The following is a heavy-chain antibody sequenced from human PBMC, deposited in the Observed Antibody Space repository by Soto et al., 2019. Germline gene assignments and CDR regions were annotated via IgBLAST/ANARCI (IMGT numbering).Heavy chain of an antibody. V-gene: IGHV3-33*01. D-gene: IGHD3-10*01. CDR3: ARDSSPPGSGVHHEFDY. J-gene: IGHJ4*02. Sequence: WGSLRISCASSGFTFSSYGMHWVRQAPGKGLDWVAVIWYDGSNKYYADSVKGRFTISRDNSKNTLYLQMNSLRAEDTAVYYCARDSSPPGSGVHHEFDYWGQGTLVTVSS. CDR1: GFTFSSYG. CDR2: IWYDGSNK.